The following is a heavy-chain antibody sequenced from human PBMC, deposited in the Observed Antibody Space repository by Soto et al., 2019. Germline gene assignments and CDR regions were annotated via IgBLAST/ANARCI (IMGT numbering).Heavy chain of an antibody. CDR1: GGSISSGDYY. J-gene: IGHJ5*02. D-gene: IGHD3-3*01. CDR2: IYYSGST. CDR3: ARWWSGSRQGFDP. Sequence: QVQLQESGPGLIKPSQTLTLRCTVSGGSISSGDYYWSWIRQHPGKGLEWIGYIYYSGSTYYNPSLKSRVTISVDTSKNQFSLKLSSVTAAHTAVYYCARWWSGSRQGFDPWGQGTLVTVSS. V-gene: IGHV4-31*03.